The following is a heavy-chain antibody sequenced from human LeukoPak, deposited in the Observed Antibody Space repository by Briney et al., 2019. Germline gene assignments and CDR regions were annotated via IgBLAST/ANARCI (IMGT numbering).Heavy chain of an antibody. CDR3: ARLYDSVWGTPRAAFDI. CDR2: IYYSGST. V-gene: IGHV4-59*01. D-gene: IGHD3-16*01. Sequence: PSETLSLTCTVSGGSISSYYWSWIRQPPGKGLEWIGYIYYSGSTNYNPSLKSRVTISVDTSKNQFSLKLGSVTAADTAVYYCARLYDSVWGTPRAAFDIWGQGTMVTVSS. J-gene: IGHJ3*02. CDR1: GGSISSYY.